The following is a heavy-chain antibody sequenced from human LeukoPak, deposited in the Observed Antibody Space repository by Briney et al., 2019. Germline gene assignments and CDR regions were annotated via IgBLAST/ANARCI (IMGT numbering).Heavy chain of an antibody. D-gene: IGHD3-9*01. CDR2: IIPIFGTA. V-gene: IGHV1-69*05. CDR3: ARQTGRRQWFDP. CDR1: GGTFTTYA. J-gene: IGHJ5*02. Sequence: SVKVSCKASGGTFTTYAINWVRQAPGQGLEWMGGIIPIFGTATCAQKFQGRLTITTDESTNTAYMELSSLTSEDTAVYYCARQTGRRQWFDPWGQGTLVTVSS.